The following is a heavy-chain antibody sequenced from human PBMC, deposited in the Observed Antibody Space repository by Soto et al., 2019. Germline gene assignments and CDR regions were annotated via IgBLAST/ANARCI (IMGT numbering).Heavy chain of an antibody. CDR3: TKRPMCARDCWYFDD. Sequence: EVRMLESGGGSEQPGGSLRLSCEASGFNFRAYAMYWVGQAPGKGLEWVSAIDDENIAYYADSVKGRFIITRDNSRNTLYLQMDGLRVEDTAIYFCTKRPMCARDCWYFDDWGQGTLVTVSS. D-gene: IGHD1-20*01. J-gene: IGHJ4*02. V-gene: IGHV3-23*05. CDR2: IDDENIA. CDR1: GFNFRAYA.